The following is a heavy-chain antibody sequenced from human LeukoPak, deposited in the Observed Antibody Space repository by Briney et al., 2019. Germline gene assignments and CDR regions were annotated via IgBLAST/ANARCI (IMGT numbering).Heavy chain of an antibody. CDR2: ISSSSSTI. Sequence: PGGSLRLSCAASGFTFSSYSMSWVRQAPGKGLEWVSYISSSSSTIYYADSVKGRFTISRDNAKNSLYLQMNSLRAEDTAVYYCARVGGNLRFDYWGQGTLVTVSS. D-gene: IGHD4-23*01. CDR1: GFTFSSYS. V-gene: IGHV3-48*01. J-gene: IGHJ4*02. CDR3: ARVGGNLRFDY.